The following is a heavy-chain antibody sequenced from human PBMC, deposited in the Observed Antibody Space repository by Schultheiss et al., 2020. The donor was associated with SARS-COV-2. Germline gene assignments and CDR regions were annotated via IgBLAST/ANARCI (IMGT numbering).Heavy chain of an antibody. CDR3: ARVRGGGSGSYYSPHSRYHYYYMDV. J-gene: IGHJ6*03. CDR1: GGSISSYY. Sequence: SETLSLTCTVSGGSISSYYWSWIRQPPGKGLEWIGYIYYSGSTNYNPSLKSRVTISVDTSKNQFSLKLSSVTAADTAVYYCARVRGGGSGSYYSPHSRYHYYYMDVWGKGTTVTVSS. V-gene: IGHV4-59*12. CDR2: IYYSGST. D-gene: IGHD3-10*01.